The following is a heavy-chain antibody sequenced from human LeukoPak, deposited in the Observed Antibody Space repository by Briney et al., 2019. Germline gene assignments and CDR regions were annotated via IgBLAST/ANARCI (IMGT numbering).Heavy chain of an antibody. Sequence: GGSLRLSCAASGFTFSSYSMNWVRQAPGKGLEWVSSISSRSSYIYYADSVKGRFTISRDNAKNSLYLQMNSLRAEDTAVYYCARVLRRVDTAMVNYYYYMDVWGKGTTVTVSS. J-gene: IGHJ6*03. CDR3: ARVLRRVDTAMVNYYYYMDV. CDR1: GFTFSSYS. D-gene: IGHD5-18*01. V-gene: IGHV3-21*01. CDR2: ISSRSSYI.